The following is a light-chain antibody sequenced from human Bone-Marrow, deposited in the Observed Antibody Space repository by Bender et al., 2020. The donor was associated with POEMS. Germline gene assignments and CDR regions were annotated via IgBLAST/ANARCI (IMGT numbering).Light chain of an antibody. Sequence: QSALTQPASVSGSPGQSISISCTGTSSDIGAYNYVSWYQQHPGKAPKLIISDVTRRPSGVSNRFSGSKSGNTASLTISGLQAEDEADYYCTSYTSTSTYVFGTGTKVTVL. V-gene: IGLV2-14*03. CDR2: DVT. CDR3: TSYTSTSTYV. CDR1: SSDIGAYNY. J-gene: IGLJ1*01.